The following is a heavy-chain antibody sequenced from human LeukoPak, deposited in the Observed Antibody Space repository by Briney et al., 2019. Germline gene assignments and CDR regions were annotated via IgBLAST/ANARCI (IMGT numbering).Heavy chain of an antibody. J-gene: IGHJ4*02. CDR1: GFPFISYA. CDR3: AKVRFLEWLSSPGYFDY. CDR2: ISGSGGST. V-gene: IGHV3-23*01. Sequence: GSLRLSCAASGFPFISYAMSWVRQAPGKGLEWVSAISGSGGSTYYADSVKGRFTISRDNSKNTLYLQMNSLRAEDTAVYYCAKVRFLEWLSSPGYFDYWGQGTLVTVSS. D-gene: IGHD3-3*01.